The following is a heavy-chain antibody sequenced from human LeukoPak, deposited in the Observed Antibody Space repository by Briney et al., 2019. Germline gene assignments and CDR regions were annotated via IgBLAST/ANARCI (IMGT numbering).Heavy chain of an antibody. CDR2: LHRDGST. CDR3: ARVLNPTTGGAFDI. Sequence: GGSLRLSCAASGLTVGGNYVTWVRQAPGKGLEWVSILHRDGSTFYTDSVKGRFTFSRDNSKNTVFLQMNRLRVEDTAVYYCARVLNPTTGGAFDIWGLGTMVTVSS. J-gene: IGHJ3*02. CDR1: GLTVGGNY. V-gene: IGHV3-53*01. D-gene: IGHD7-27*01.